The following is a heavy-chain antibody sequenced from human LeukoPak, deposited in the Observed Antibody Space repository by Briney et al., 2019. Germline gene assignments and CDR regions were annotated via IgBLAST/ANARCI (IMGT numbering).Heavy chain of an antibody. D-gene: IGHD1-26*01. Sequence: PSETLSLTCTVSGGSISSSSYYWGWIRQAPGKGLEWVAFIPYDGSNKYYADSVKGRFTISRDNSKNTLYLQMNSLRAEDTAVYYCAKGRSYSSFFDYWGQGTLVTVSS. CDR1: GGSISSSSYY. J-gene: IGHJ4*02. CDR2: IPYDGSNK. V-gene: IGHV3-30*02. CDR3: AKGRSYSSFFDY.